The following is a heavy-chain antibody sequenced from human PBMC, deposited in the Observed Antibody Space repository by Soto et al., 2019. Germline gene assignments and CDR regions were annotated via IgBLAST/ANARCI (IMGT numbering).Heavy chain of an antibody. V-gene: IGHV3-13*01. CDR1: GFTFKTYD. D-gene: IGHD2-21*02. CDR3: ARGRSNDFSSSPPTRFDP. CDR2: IGTLRDT. Sequence: QLTESGGGFVQPGGSLTLSCVASGFTFKTYDMYWVRHVPGQGLECVSGIGTLRDTYYSAAVAGRFIVSRENGRNSLYLQMNSLRVGDSGIYFCARGRSNDFSSSPPTRFDPWGRGTLVTVSS. J-gene: IGHJ5*02.